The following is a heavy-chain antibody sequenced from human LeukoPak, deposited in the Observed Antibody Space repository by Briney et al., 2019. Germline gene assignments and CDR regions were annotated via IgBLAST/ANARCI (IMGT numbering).Heavy chain of an antibody. D-gene: IGHD1-1*01. CDR3: ARKGATADGTRALDI. CDR1: GYTFTSYD. CDR2: ISAYNGNT. Sequence: GASVKVSCKASGYTFTSYDINWVRQATGQGLEWMGWISAYNGNTNYAQKLQGRVTMTTDTSTSTAYMELRSLRSDDTAVYYCARKGATADGTRALDIWGQGTMVTVS. J-gene: IGHJ3*02. V-gene: IGHV1-18*01.